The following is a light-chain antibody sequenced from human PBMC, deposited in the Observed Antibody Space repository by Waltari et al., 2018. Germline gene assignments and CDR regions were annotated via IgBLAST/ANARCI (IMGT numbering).Light chain of an antibody. CDR3: QQYNRFSP. CDR1: QGISRA. Sequence: AIQLTQSPSSLSASVGDRVTITCRASQGISRALAWYQQIPGKGHTLLISHASSLESGVPSRFSGSGSGTDFTLTISNLQPDDFATYYCQQYNRFSPFGQGTNVEVK. J-gene: IGKJ1*01. CDR2: HAS. V-gene: IGKV1-13*02.